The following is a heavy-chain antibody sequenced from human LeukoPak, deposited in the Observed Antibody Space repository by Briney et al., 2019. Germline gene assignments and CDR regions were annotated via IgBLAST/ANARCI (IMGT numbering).Heavy chain of an antibody. CDR3: AAPGIAVAGRHFQH. CDR2: IIPIFGTA. J-gene: IGHJ1*01. D-gene: IGHD6-19*01. CDR1: GGTFSSYA. V-gene: IGHV1-69*06. Sequence: SVKVSCKASGGTFSSYAISWVRQAPGQGLGWMGGIIPIFGTANYAQKFQGRVTITADKSTSTAYMELSSLRSEDTAVYYCAAPGIAVAGRHFQHWGQGTLVTVSS.